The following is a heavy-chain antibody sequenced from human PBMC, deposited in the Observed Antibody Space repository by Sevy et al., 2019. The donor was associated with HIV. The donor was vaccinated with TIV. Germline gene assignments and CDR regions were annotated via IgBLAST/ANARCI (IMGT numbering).Heavy chain of an antibody. J-gene: IGHJ5*02. Sequence: ASVKVSCKVSGYTLTKLSIHWVRQAPGKGLEWMGDFDPQEGETIYSQRFQGRLSMTVDTSTDTAYMELSSLTSEDSAVYYCATVGLRYCSCSSCYQGDGFDPWGQGTLVTVSS. D-gene: IGHD2-15*01. CDR2: FDPQEGET. CDR3: ATVGLRYCSCSSCYQGDGFDP. V-gene: IGHV1-24*01. CDR1: GYTLTKLS.